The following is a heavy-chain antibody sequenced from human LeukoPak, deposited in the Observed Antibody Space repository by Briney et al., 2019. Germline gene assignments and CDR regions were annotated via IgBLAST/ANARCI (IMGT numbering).Heavy chain of an antibody. CDR3: ARDLHGYDSSGYQYYFDY. V-gene: IGHV4-4*07. D-gene: IGHD3-22*01. Sequence: SETLSLTCTVSGGSISSYYWSWLRQLAGKGLEWIGRIYTSGSTNYNPSLKSRVTMSVDTTKNQFSLKLSSVTAADTAVYYCARDLHGYDSSGYQYYFDYWGQGTLVTVSS. CDR1: GGSISSYY. J-gene: IGHJ4*02. CDR2: IYTSGST.